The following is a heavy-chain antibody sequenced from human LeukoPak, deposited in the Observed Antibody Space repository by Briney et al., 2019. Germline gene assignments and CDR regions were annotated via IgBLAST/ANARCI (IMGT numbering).Heavy chain of an antibody. Sequence: SETLSLTCTVSGGSISSYYWSWIRQPPGKGLEWIGYIYYSGSTNYNPSLKSRVTISVDTSKNQFSLKLSSVTAADTAVYYCARQHSYGLNYFDYWGQGTLVTVSS. D-gene: IGHD5-18*01. CDR2: IYYSGST. CDR3: ARQHSYGLNYFDY. CDR1: GGSISSYY. V-gene: IGHV4-59*08. J-gene: IGHJ4*02.